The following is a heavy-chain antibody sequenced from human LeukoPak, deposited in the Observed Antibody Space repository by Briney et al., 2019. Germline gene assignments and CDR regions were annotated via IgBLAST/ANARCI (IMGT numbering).Heavy chain of an antibody. V-gene: IGHV3-21*01. CDR3: AKGGSSSHNWFDP. CDR1: GFTFSSYS. CDR2: ISSSSSYI. D-gene: IGHD6-13*01. Sequence: GGSLRLSCAASGFTFSSYSMNWVRQAPGKGLEWVSSISSSSSYIYYADSVKGRFTISRDNSRNTLYLQMNSLRAEDTAFYYCAKGGSSSHNWFDPWGQGTRVTVSS. J-gene: IGHJ5*02.